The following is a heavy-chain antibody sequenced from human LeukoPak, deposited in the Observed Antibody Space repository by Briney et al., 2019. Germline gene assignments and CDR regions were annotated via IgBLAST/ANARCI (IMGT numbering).Heavy chain of an antibody. D-gene: IGHD3-10*01. J-gene: IGHJ5*02. Sequence: GGSLRLSCAASGFTFSSYSMNRVRQAPGKGLEWVSSISSSSSYIYYADSVKGRFTISRDNAKNSLYLQMNSLRAEDTAVYYCAREPPFLGASWGQGTLVTVSS. V-gene: IGHV3-21*01. CDR1: GFTFSSYS. CDR2: ISSSSSYI. CDR3: AREPPFLGAS.